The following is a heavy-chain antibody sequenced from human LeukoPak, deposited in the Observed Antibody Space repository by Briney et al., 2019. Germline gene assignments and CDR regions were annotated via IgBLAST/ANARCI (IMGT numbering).Heavy chain of an antibody. V-gene: IGHV4-4*02. CDR3: ASRRASRGQQLAAGRFDP. J-gene: IGHJ5*02. Sequence: SETLSLTCAVSGGSISSSNWWSWVRQPPGKGLEWIGEIYHSGSTNYNPSLKSRVTISVDKSKSQFSLKLSSVTAADTAVYYCASRRASRGQQLAAGRFDPWGQGTLVTVSS. D-gene: IGHD6-13*01. CDR2: IYHSGST. CDR1: GGSISSSNW.